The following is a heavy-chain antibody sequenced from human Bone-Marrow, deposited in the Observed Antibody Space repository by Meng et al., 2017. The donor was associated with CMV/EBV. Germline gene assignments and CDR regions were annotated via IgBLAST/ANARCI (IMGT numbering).Heavy chain of an antibody. Sequence: GESLKISCTPSGFTFSRYEMFWVRQAPGKGLEWVANIKQDGSEKYYVDSVKGRFTISRDNAKNSLYLQMNSLRAEDTAVYYCARDGIQLWPYYYYYYGMAVWGQGPTVTGYS. CDR1: GFTFSRYE. D-gene: IGHD5-18*01. V-gene: IGHV3-7*01. CDR2: IKQDGSEK. J-gene: IGHJ6*01. CDR3: ARDGIQLWPYYYYYYGMAV.